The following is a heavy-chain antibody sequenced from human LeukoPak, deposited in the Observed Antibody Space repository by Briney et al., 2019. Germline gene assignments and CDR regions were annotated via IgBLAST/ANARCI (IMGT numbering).Heavy chain of an antibody. Sequence: KPSETLSLTCTVSGDSISSYCWSWIRQPPGKGLEWIGYVSSRGDTNYNPSLKSRVTISRDTSKNHVSLKLNSITAADTAVYSCARVPRYFDTSGYYFDYWGQGRLVTVSS. CDR1: GDSISSYC. V-gene: IGHV4-59*01. D-gene: IGHD3-22*01. CDR2: VSSRGDT. J-gene: IGHJ4*02. CDR3: ARVPRYFDTSGYYFDY.